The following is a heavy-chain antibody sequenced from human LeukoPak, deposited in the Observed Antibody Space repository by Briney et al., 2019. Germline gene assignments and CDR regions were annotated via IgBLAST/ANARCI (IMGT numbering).Heavy chain of an antibody. CDR2: ISSSGST. Sequence: SETLSLTCTVSGDSFRSYHWSWLRQPPGKGLEWIGYISSSGSTSYTPSLKSRVTISVDTSKNQFSLKLSSVTAADTAVYYCARVGRGDHSWGSYYCDHWGQGTLVSVSS. V-gene: IGHV4-59*01. J-gene: IGHJ4*02. CDR3: ARVGRGDHSWGSYYCDH. D-gene: IGHD3-16*01. CDR1: GDSFRSYH.